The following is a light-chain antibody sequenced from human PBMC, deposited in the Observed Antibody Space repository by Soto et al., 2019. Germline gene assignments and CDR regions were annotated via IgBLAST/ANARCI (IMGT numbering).Light chain of an antibody. CDR2: WGF. V-gene: IGKV2-28*01. Sequence: DIVMTQSPLSLPVTPGEPASISCRSSQSLLHSNGYNYWVWYLQKPGQSPQLLIYWGFNRASGVPDRFSGSGSGTDFTLKISRVEAEDVGVYYCMQALQTPWTFGQGTKGDIK. CDR1: QSLLHSNGYNY. J-gene: IGKJ1*01. CDR3: MQALQTPWT.